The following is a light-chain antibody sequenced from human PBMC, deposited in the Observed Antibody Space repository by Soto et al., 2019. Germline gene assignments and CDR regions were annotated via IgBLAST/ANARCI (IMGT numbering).Light chain of an antibody. Sequence: EVVMTQSPATLSASPGERATLSCRASQSINNKLAWYQQRPGQAPRLLIYGASTRATGGPARFSGSGSATDLTLTISGLQSEDFAVYYCQQYNDWPLTFGQGTKVDVK. CDR1: QSINNK. J-gene: IGKJ1*01. CDR2: GAS. V-gene: IGKV3-15*01. CDR3: QQYNDWPLT.